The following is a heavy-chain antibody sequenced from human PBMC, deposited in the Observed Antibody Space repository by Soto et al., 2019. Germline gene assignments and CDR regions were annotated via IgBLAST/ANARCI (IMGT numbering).Heavy chain of an antibody. CDR2: IKQDGSEK. V-gene: IGHV3-7*01. J-gene: IGHJ5*02. Sequence: GGSLRLSCAASGFTFSSYWMSWVRQAPGKGLEWVANIKQDGSEKYYVDTVKGRFTISRDNAKNSLYLQMNSLRAEDTAVYYCARDKSYSSGWSANWFDPWGQGTLVTVSS. D-gene: IGHD6-19*01. CDR3: ARDKSYSSGWSANWFDP. CDR1: GFTFSSYW.